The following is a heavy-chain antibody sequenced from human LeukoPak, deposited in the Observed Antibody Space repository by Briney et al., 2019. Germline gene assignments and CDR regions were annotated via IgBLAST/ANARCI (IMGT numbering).Heavy chain of an antibody. CDR3: AKVQSIAVAVYFDY. CDR2: ISGSGGST. D-gene: IGHD6-19*01. J-gene: IGHJ4*02. Sequence: GGSLRLSCAASGFTFSSYAMIWVRQAPGKGLEWVSAISGSGGSTYYADSVKGRFTISRDNSKNTLYLQMNSLRAEDTAVYYCAKVQSIAVAVYFDYWGQGTLVTVSS. CDR1: GFTFSSYA. V-gene: IGHV3-23*01.